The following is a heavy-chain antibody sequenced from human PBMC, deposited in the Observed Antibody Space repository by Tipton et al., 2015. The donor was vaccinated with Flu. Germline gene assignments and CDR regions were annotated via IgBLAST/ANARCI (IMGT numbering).Heavy chain of an antibody. J-gene: IGHJ6*02. CDR3: AKDTAPRFLEWLNA. Sequence: QLVQSGAEVKKPGASVKVSCKASGYTFTSYYIHGVRQAPGQGLEWVGIINPNRGTSHYAEKLQGRVTMTRDTSTSTVYMELSSLRPEDTAVYYCAKDTAPRFLEWLNAWDQGP. CDR2: INPNRGTS. V-gene: IGHV1-46*01. CDR1: GYTFTSYY. D-gene: IGHD3-3*01.